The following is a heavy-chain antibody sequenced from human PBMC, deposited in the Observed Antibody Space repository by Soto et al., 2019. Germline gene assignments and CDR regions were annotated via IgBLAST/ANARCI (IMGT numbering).Heavy chain of an antibody. CDR1: GGSINSPDYY. CDR2: IYYSGNT. D-gene: IGHD5-12*01. V-gene: IGHV4-30-4*01. CDR3: AREGVAPTPNSFYYGLAV. J-gene: IGHJ6*02. Sequence: SETLSLTCAVSGGSINSPDYYWSWVRLPPGKGLEWLGYIYYSGNTHYTPSLKSRLTFELDTSQNHFSLKLTSVTVADTAVYFCAREGVAPTPNSFYYGLAVWGQGTSVTVSS.